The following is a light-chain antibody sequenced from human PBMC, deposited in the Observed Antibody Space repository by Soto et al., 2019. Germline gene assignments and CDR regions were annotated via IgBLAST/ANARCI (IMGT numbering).Light chain of an antibody. J-gene: IGKJ1*01. CDR3: QQYDNYLT. CDR2: KAT. CDR1: QSVRTW. V-gene: IGKV1-5*03. Sequence: PLTQSPSTLSASLLDRVPIXSRASQSVRTWLAWFQQKPGKAPKLLIYKATTLESGVPSRFSGSGSGTEFTLTISSLQSDDFATYYCQQYDNYLTFGRGTKVDI.